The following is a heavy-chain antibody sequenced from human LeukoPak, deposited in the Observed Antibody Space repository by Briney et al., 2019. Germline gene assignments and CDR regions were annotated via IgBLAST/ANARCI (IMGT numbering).Heavy chain of an antibody. D-gene: IGHD4-23*01. CDR2: IWSDDRNK. Sequence: GGSLRLSCAASGFTFSSYGMHWVRQAPGKGPEWVALIWSDDRNKYYADSVKGQFTISRDNSKNTLYLQMNSLRAEDTAVYYCARDYGGDAGLDSWGQGTLVTVSS. V-gene: IGHV3-33*01. CDR3: ARDYGGDAGLDS. J-gene: IGHJ4*02. CDR1: GFTFSSYG.